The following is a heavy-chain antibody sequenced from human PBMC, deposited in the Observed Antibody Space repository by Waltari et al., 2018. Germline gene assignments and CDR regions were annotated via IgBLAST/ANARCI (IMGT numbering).Heavy chain of an antibody. CDR1: GFTFSSYA. CDR3: AKDPYDSSGYDAFDI. CDR2: IYSGGST. D-gene: IGHD3-22*01. Sequence: EVQLLESGGGLVQPGGSLRLSCAASGFTFSSYAMSWVRQAPGKGLEWVSVIYSGGSTYYADSVKGRFTISRDNSKNTLYLQMNSLRAEDTAVYYCAKDPYDSSGYDAFDIWGQGTMVIVSS. V-gene: IGHV3-23*03. J-gene: IGHJ3*02.